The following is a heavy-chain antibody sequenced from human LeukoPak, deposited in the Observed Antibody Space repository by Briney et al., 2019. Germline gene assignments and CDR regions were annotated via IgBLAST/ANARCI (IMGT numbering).Heavy chain of an antibody. V-gene: IGHV1-46*01. CDR2: INPSSGTT. Sequence: ASVKVSCKASGYTFTNYYMVWVRQAPGQGLEWMGIINPSSGTTNYAQKFQGRVTMTRDMSTSTVYMELSSLRSEDTAVYYCARDLVHHRLLATGYNWFDPWGQGTLVTVSS. J-gene: IGHJ5*02. CDR3: ARDLVHHRLLATGYNWFDP. CDR1: GYTFTNYY. D-gene: IGHD3-9*01.